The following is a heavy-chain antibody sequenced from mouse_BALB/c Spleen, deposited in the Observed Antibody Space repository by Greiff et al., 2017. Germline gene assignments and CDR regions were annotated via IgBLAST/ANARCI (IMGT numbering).Heavy chain of an antibody. CDR1: GYTFTEDT. Sequence: EVQLQQSGPELMKPGASVKISCKTSGYTFTEDTMHWVKQSHGKSLEWIGEIIPDNGATRYKQKFKGKATLTVDKSSSTAYMELRSLTSEDSAVYYCARDLDGSGAMDYWGQGTAVTVSS. J-gene: IGHJ4*01. V-gene: IGHV1-18*01. D-gene: IGHD2-3*01. CDR2: IIPDNGAT. CDR3: ARDLDGSGAMDY.